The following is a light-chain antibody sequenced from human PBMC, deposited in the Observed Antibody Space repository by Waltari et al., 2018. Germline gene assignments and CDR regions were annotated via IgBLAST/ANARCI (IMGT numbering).Light chain of an antibody. CDR1: SSDVGGYNY. CDR3: SSYTVSSSLVI. CDR2: DVN. Sequence: QSALTQPASVSGSPGQSITIYCTGTSSDVGGYNYVSWYQQYPGKAPKLMIFDVNSRPSGVSNRFSGSKSGNTASLTISGLQAEDEANYYCSSYTVSSSLVIFGGGTKLTVL. J-gene: IGLJ2*01. V-gene: IGLV2-14*01.